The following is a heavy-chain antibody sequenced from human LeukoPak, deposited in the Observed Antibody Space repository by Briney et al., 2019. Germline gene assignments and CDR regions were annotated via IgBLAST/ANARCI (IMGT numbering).Heavy chain of an antibody. CDR3: ARVSMGYFFQH. V-gene: IGHV3-23*01. J-gene: IGHJ1*01. D-gene: IGHD5-18*01. Sequence: GGSLRLSCAASGFTFSSYAMSWVRQAPGKGLEWVSATSGSGGSTYYADSVKGRFTISRDNSKNTLYLQMNSLRAEDTAVYYCARVSMGYFFQHWGQGTLVTVSS. CDR2: TSGSGGST. CDR1: GFTFSSYA.